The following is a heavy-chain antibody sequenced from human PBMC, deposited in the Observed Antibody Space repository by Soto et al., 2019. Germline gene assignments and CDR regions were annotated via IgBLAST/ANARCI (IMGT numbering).Heavy chain of an antibody. Sequence: QVQLVQSGAEVKKPGSSVKVSCKASGGTFSSYGISVVRQAPGQGLEWMGGISPIFGTPNYAQQFQGRVTITADEYTRTAYMELSSLRSNDTAVYYCASPLERGYTDGFIYWGQGTLVTASS. D-gene: IGHD5-18*01. CDR1: GGTFSSYG. CDR3: ASPLERGYTDGFIY. J-gene: IGHJ4*02. CDR2: ISPIFGTP. V-gene: IGHV1-69*01.